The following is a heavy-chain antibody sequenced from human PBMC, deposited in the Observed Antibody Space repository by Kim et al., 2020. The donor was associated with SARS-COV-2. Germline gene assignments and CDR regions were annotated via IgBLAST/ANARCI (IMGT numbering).Heavy chain of an antibody. D-gene: IGHD3-16*02. J-gene: IGHJ3*02. V-gene: IGHV1-69*13. CDR1: GGTFSSYA. CDR2: IIPIFGTA. CDR3: ARAEYLSYFPNNLHLGAFDI. Sequence: SVKVSCKASGGTFSSYAISWVRQAPGQGLEWMGGIIPIFGTANYAQKFQGRVTITADESTSTAYMELSSLRSEDTAVYYCARAEYLSYFPNNLHLGAFDIWGQGTMVTVSS.